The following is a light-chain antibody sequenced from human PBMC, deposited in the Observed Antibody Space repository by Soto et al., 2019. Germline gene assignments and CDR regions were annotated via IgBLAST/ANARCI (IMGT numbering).Light chain of an antibody. V-gene: IGKV1-9*01. CDR3: HQLNTYPWT. Sequence: EIQLTQSPSFLSASVGDTVTITCRASQDIGTYLAWYQEQPGKPPRLLVYSASTSQSGLPSRFSGSGSGTDFSLTISSLQPDDFTTYYCHQLNTYPWTFGQGTKVDIK. CDR1: QDIGTY. CDR2: SAS. J-gene: IGKJ1*01.